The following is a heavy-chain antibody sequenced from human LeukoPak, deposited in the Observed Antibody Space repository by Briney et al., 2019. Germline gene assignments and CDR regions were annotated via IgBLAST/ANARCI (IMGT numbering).Heavy chain of an antibody. V-gene: IGHV1-2*02. CDR1: GGTFSSYA. J-gene: IGHJ3*02. CDR3: ARVYYDSSGYYYGDGDAFDI. Sequence: ASVKVSCKASGGTFSSYAISWVRQAPGQGLEWMGWINPNSGGTNYAQKFQGRVTMTRDTSISTAYMELSRLRSDDTAVYYCARVYYDSSGYYYGDGDAFDIWGQGTMVTVSS. D-gene: IGHD3-22*01. CDR2: INPNSGGT.